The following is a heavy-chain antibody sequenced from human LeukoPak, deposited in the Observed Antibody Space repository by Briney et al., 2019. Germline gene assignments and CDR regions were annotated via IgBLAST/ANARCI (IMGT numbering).Heavy chain of an antibody. CDR1: GDSISRYF. CDR3: ARDSSSSWSNWFDP. J-gene: IGHJ5*02. D-gene: IGHD6-13*01. Sequence: PSETLSLTCTVSGDSISRYFWRWVRQPAGKGLEWVGRIYTSGSTSYNPSLKSRVTMLVDTSKNQFSLKLSSVTAADTAVYYCARDSSSSWSNWFDPWGQGILVTVSS. V-gene: IGHV4-4*07. CDR2: IYTSGST.